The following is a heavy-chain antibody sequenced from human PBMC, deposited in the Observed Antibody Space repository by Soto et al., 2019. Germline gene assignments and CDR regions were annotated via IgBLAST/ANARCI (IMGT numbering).Heavy chain of an antibody. Sequence: SETLSLTCAVSGYSLSSGYYWGWIRQPPGEGLEWIGSIYHSGSTYYNPSLKSRVTISVDTSKNQFSLKLSSVTAADTAVYYCARDRQNYYDSSPYHYYGMDVWGQGTTVTVSS. CDR1: GYSLSSGYY. J-gene: IGHJ6*02. V-gene: IGHV4-38-2*02. D-gene: IGHD3-22*01. CDR2: IYHSGST. CDR3: ARDRQNYYDSSPYHYYGMDV.